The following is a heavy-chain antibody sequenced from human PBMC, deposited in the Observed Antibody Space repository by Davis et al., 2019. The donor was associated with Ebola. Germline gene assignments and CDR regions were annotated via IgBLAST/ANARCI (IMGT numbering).Heavy chain of an antibody. V-gene: IGHV5-10-1*01. CDR3: ASCPYYYYGMDV. J-gene: IGHJ6*02. CDR1: GYSFTNFW. CDR2: IDPSDSYT. Sequence: GESLKISCQGSGYSFTNFWIAWVRQMPGKGLEWMGRIDPSDSYTNYSPSFQGHVTISADKSISTAYLQWSSLKASDTAMYYCASCPYYYYGMDVWGQGTTVTVSS.